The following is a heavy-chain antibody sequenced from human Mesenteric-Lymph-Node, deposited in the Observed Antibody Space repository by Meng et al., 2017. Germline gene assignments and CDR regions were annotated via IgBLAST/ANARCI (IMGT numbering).Heavy chain of an antibody. Sequence: SETLSLTCTVSGGSISSYYWSWIRQPPGKGLEWIGYIYYSGSTNYNPSLKSRVTISVDTYKNQFSLKLSSVTAADTAVYYCARVLSSPVSNWFDPWGQGTLVTVSS. J-gene: IGHJ5*02. D-gene: IGHD5/OR15-5a*01. CDR2: IYYSGST. V-gene: IGHV4-59*01. CDR1: GGSISSYY. CDR3: ARVLSSPVSNWFDP.